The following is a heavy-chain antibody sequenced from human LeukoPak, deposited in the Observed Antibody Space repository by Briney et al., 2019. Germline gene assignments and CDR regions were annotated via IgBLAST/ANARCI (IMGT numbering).Heavy chain of an antibody. Sequence: PSQTLSLTCTVSGGSISSGGYYWSWIRQHPGKGLEWIGYIYYSGSAYYNPSLKSRVTISIDTSKSHFSLKLSSVTAADTAVYYCARDLSSAWFYHWGQGTLVTVSS. D-gene: IGHD6-13*01. CDR2: IYYSGSA. CDR3: ARDLSSAWFYH. V-gene: IGHV4-31*03. J-gene: IGHJ4*02. CDR1: GGSISSGGYY.